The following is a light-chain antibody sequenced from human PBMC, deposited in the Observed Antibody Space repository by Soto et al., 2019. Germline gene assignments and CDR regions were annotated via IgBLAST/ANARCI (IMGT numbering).Light chain of an antibody. CDR1: SSNIGAGYE. J-gene: IGLJ1*01. CDR3: QSYDSRLSGYV. Sequence: QPVLTQPPSVSEAPGQRVTISCTGSSSNIGAGYEAHWYQQVPGTAPKLLIYENNNRPSGVPERFSGSKSGTSASLAITGLHAEDEAEYYCQSYDSRLSGYVFGTGTKVTVL. V-gene: IGLV1-40*01. CDR2: ENN.